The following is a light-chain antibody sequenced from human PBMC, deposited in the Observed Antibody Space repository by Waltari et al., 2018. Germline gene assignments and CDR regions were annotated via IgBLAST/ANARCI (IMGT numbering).Light chain of an antibody. CDR3: LQRSLWPWT. CDR1: QTVSTY. J-gene: IGKJ1*01. CDR2: DAS. Sequence: IVLTQSPATLSLSPGERATLSCRASQTVSTYLACFQQNPGQAPRLLIYDASNRAPGIPARFSGSGSGTDFSLTISSLEPEDFAVYYCLQRSLWPWTFGQGTKVAVK. V-gene: IGKV3-11*01.